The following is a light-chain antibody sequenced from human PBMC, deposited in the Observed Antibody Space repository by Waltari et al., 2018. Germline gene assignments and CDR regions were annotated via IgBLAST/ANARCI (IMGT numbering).Light chain of an antibody. CDR2: GTS. V-gene: IGKV3-15*01. CDR3: QQYDNWPTYT. Sequence: EIVMTQSPATLSVSPGERATLPCRASQSVSINLAWYQQKPGQAPRPLIHGTSTRATGIPDRFSGSGSGTDFTLTISSLQPEDFAVYYCQQYDNWPTYTFGQGTKLEIK. CDR1: QSVSIN. J-gene: IGKJ2*01.